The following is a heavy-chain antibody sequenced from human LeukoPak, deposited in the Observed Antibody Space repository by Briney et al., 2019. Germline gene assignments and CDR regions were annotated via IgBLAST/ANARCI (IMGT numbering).Heavy chain of an antibody. J-gene: IGHJ6*04. CDR3: ARHPDYGDYGMDV. Sequence: GESLKISCKGSGYSFTSYWIGWVRQMPGKGLEWMGIIYPGYSDTRYSPSFQGQVTMSAEKSISTAYLQWSSLKAWDTAMYYCARHPDYGDYGMDVWGKGTTVTVSS. D-gene: IGHD4-17*01. CDR2: IYPGYSDT. CDR1: GYSFTSYW. V-gene: IGHV5-51*01.